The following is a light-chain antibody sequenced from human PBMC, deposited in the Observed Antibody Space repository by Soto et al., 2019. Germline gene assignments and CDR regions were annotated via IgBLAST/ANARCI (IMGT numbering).Light chain of an antibody. Sequence: QSVLTQPPSASGTPGQRGTISCSGSSSNIGRNAVNWYQQLPGTAPKLLMYNNNQRPSGVPDRFSGSKSGTSASLAISGLQSEDEADYYCAAWDDSLNGPVFGGGTKVTVL. CDR3: AAWDDSLNGPV. J-gene: IGLJ3*02. V-gene: IGLV1-44*01. CDR2: NNN. CDR1: SSNIGRNA.